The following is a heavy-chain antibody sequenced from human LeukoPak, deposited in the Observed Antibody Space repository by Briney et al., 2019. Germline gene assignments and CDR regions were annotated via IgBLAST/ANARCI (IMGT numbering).Heavy chain of an antibody. J-gene: IGHJ6*03. CDR2: IGTAGDT. Sequence: GGPLRLSCTPSGFTFSSYDVHGVRQATGKGLEWVSAIGTAGDTYYPGSVKGRFTISRENAKNSLYLQMNSLRAGDTAVYYCARESADYYYMDVWGKGTTVTVSS. CDR1: GFTFSSYD. CDR3: ARESADYYYMDV. V-gene: IGHV3-13*01.